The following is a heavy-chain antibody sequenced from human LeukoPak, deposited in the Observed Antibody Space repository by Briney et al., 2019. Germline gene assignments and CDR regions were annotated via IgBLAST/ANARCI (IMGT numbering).Heavy chain of an antibody. D-gene: IGHD3-16*01. CDR3: AKQPLNDYIWEN. Sequence: GGSLRLSCATSGFTFNNYAMTWVRQAPGKGLEWVSTISGSGAATYYADSVRGRFTISRDNSKNTMYLQMTSLRAEDTAVYYCAKQPLNDYIWENWGQGTLVTVSS. CDR1: GFTFNNYA. J-gene: IGHJ4*02. CDR2: ISGSGAAT. V-gene: IGHV3-23*01.